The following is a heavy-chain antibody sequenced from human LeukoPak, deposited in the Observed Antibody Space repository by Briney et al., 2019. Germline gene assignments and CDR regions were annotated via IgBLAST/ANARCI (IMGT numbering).Heavy chain of an antibody. CDR3: ARDLGYGDYV. J-gene: IGHJ4*02. D-gene: IGHD4-17*01. V-gene: IGHV1-69*05. CDR2: IIPIFGTA. Sequence: SVKVSCKASGGTFSSYAISWVRQAPGQGLEWMGGIIPIFGTANYAQKFQGGVTITTDESTSTAYMEPSSLRSEDTAVYYCARDLGYGDYVWGQGTLVTVSS. CDR1: GGTFSSYA.